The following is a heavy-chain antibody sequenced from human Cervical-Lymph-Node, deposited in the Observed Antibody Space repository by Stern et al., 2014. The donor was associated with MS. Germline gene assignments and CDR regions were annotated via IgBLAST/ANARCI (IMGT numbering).Heavy chain of an antibody. D-gene: IGHD3-22*01. Sequence: VTLRESGPTLVKPTQTLTLTCTFSGFSLSTSGVGVGWIRQPPGKALEWLALTFCDDDKRYSPSLKSRLTITKDTSKNQVVLTMTNMDPVDTATYYCAHRTPDSSGYYYHYFDYWGQGTLVTVSS. CDR2: TFCDDDK. CDR1: GFSLSTSGVG. CDR3: AHRTPDSSGYYYHYFDY. J-gene: IGHJ4*02. V-gene: IGHV2-5*02.